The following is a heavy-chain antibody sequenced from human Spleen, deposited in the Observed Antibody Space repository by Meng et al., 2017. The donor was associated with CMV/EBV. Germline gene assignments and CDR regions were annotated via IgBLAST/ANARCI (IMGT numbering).Heavy chain of an antibody. D-gene: IGHD2-15*01. Sequence: GESLKISRAASGFTFSSYGMHWVRQAPGKGLEWVAFIRYDGSNKYYADSVKGRFTISRGNSKNTLYLQMNSLRAEDTAVYYCARDPVAATGGGVDYWGQETLVTVSS. J-gene: IGHJ4*02. CDR3: ARDPVAATGGGVDY. V-gene: IGHV3-30*02. CDR1: GFTFSSYG. CDR2: IRYDGSNK.